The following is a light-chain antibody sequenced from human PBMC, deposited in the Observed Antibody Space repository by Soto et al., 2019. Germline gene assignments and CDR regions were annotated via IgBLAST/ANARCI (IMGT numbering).Light chain of an antibody. CDR3: QQNYITPLT. V-gene: IGKV1-9*01. J-gene: IGKJ4*02. Sequence: DIQMTQSPSSLSASVGDRVTLTCRASQGISSYLAWYQQKPGKAPKLLIYAASTLQSGVPSRFSGSGSGTHFTLTIDNLQPEEVATYFCQQNYITPLTFGGGNKVDI. CDR1: QGISSY. CDR2: AAS.